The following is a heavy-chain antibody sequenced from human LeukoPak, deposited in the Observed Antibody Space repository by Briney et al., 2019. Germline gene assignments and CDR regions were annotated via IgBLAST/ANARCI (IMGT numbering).Heavy chain of an antibody. V-gene: IGHV3-7*01. J-gene: IGHJ4*02. CDR3: ARGSYCSSTSCRYFED. CDR1: GFSLSAFW. D-gene: IGHD2-2*01. Sequence: GGSLRLSCAASGFSLSAFWMSWVRQVPGKGLEWVASVNQDGTVKHYVDSVKGRFTISRDNAKNSLYLQMNSLTAEDTAVYYCARGSYCSSTSCRYFEDWGQGTLVTVSS. CDR2: VNQDGTVK.